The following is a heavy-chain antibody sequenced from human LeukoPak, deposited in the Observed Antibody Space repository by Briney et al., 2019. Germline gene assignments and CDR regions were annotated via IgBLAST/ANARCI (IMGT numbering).Heavy chain of an antibody. Sequence: GASVKASCKASGYTFTSYAMHWVRQAPGQRLEWMGWINAGNGNTKYSQEFQGRVTITRDTSASTAYMELSSLRSEDMAVYYCARGGRITMVSRPNPIGGWFDPWGQGTLVTVSS. V-gene: IGHV1-3*03. CDR3: ARGGRITMVSRPNPIGGWFDP. CDR2: INAGNGNT. D-gene: IGHD3-10*01. J-gene: IGHJ5*02. CDR1: GYTFTSYA.